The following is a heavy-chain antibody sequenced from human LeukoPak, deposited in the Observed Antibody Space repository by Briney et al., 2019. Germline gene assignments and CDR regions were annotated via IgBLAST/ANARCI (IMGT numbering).Heavy chain of an antibody. J-gene: IGHJ3*02. D-gene: IGHD2-15*01. CDR3: ARLPGYCSGGSCYSFHAFDI. Sequence: SETLSLTCTVSGGSISSSDHYWSWIRQPPGKGLEWIGYMYYSGSTYYNPSLKSRVTISVDTSKNQFSLKLSSVTAADTAVYYCARLPGYCSGGSCYSFHAFDIWGQGTMVTVSS. CDR2: MYYSGST. CDR1: GGSISSSDHY. V-gene: IGHV4-30-4*01.